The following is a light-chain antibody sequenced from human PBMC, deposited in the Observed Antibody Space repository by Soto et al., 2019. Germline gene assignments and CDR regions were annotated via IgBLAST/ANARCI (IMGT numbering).Light chain of an antibody. J-gene: IGKJ1*01. CDR1: QSISSW. CDR2: DAS. V-gene: IGKV1-5*01. Sequence: DIQMPQSPSTLSASVGDRVTITCRASQSISSWLAWYQQKPGKAPKLLIYDASSLESGVPSRFSGSGSGTEFTLTISSLQPDDFATYYCQQYNSLETFGQGTKVDIK. CDR3: QQYNSLET.